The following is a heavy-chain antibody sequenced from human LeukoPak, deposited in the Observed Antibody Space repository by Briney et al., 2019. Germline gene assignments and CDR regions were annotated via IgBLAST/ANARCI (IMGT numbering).Heavy chain of an antibody. Sequence: GTLRLSCAASGFTFSSYGMSWVRQAPGKGLEWVSAISGSGGSTYYADSVKGRFTISRDNSKNTLYLQMNSLRAEDTAVYYCAKDPYSSSYYYYYMDVWGKGTTVTVSS. J-gene: IGHJ6*03. V-gene: IGHV3-23*01. CDR2: ISGSGGST. D-gene: IGHD6-13*01. CDR1: GFTFSSYG. CDR3: AKDPYSSSYYYYYMDV.